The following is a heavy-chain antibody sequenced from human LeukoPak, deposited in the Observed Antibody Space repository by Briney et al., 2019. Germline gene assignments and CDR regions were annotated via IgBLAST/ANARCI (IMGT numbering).Heavy chain of an antibody. D-gene: IGHD1-26*01. Sequence: GGSLRLSCAASGFTFSSYWMSWVRQAPWNGLEWVANIKQDGSEKYYVYSVKDRFIISRDSAKNSLYLQMNSLRPEDKAVYYCARHSGSYFALDYWGQGTLVTVSS. CDR2: IKQDGSEK. CDR1: GFTFSSYW. J-gene: IGHJ4*02. V-gene: IGHV3-7*03. CDR3: ARHSGSYFALDY.